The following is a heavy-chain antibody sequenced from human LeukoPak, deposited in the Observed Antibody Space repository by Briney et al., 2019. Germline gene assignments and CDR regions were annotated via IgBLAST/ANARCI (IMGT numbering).Heavy chain of an antibody. CDR1: GGSFSGYY. CDR2: INHGGST. Sequence: SETLSLTCAVYGGSFSGYYWSWIRQPPGKGLEWIGEINHGGSTNYNPSLKSRVTISVDTSKNQFSLKLSSVTAADTAVYYCARRAGSSGWAPRYYFDYWGQGTLVTVSS. CDR3: ARRAGSSGWAPRYYFDY. J-gene: IGHJ4*02. D-gene: IGHD6-19*01. V-gene: IGHV4-34*01.